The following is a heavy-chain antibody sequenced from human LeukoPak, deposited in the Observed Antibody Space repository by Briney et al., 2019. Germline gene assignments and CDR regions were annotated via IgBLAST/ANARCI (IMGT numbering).Heavy chain of an antibody. CDR3: ARATYYYDSSGYLATPTDV. J-gene: IGHJ6*04. CDR1: GFTFRTYG. D-gene: IGHD3-22*01. V-gene: IGHV3-21*01. CDR2: ISSSSSYI. Sequence: GGSLRLSCAASGFTFRTYGMNWVRRAPGKGLEWVSSISSSSSYIYYADSVKGRFTISRDNAKNSLYLQMNSLRAEDTAVYYCARATYYYDSSGYLATPTDVWGKGTTVTVSS.